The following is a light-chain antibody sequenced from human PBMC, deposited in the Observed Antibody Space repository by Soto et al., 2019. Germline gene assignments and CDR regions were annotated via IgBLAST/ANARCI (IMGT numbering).Light chain of an antibody. J-gene: IGKJ2*01. CDR1: QSISRS. V-gene: IGKV3-15*01. CDR3: HQYNSWPPGT. Sequence: IVLTQSPAILSVSPGERATLSFRASQSISRSLAWYQQKPGQAPRLLISDASTRATGIPARFSGSGSGTEFTLHISSLKSEDFALYYCHQYNSWPPGTFGQGTKVDIK. CDR2: DAS.